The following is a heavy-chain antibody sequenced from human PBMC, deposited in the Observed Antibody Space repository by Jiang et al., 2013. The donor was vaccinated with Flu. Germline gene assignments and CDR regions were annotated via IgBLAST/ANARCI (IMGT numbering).Heavy chain of an antibody. V-gene: IGHV3-33*01. Sequence: GFTFSSYGMHWVRQASRQGAGVVAVIWYDGSINTMQDSVKGRFTISRDNSKNTLYLQMNSLRAEDTAVYYCARDYDYIWGSYEGAFDIWGQGTMVTVSS. D-gene: IGHD3-16*01. CDR2: IWYDGSI. CDR1: GFTFSSYG. CDR3: ARDYDYIWGSYEGAFDI. J-gene: IGHJ3*02.